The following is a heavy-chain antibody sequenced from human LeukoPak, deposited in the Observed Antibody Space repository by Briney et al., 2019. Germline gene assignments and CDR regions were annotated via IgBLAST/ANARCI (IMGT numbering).Heavy chain of an antibody. D-gene: IGHD2-15*01. CDR1: GFTFSDYY. Sequence: PGGSLRLSCAASGFTFSDYYMSWIRQAPGKGLEWVSYISSSSSYTNYADSVEGRFTISRDNAKNLVFLQLSSLRAEDTAVYYCARMTGGLWDYWGQGTLVTVSS. V-gene: IGHV3-11*03. J-gene: IGHJ4*02. CDR3: ARMTGGLWDY. CDR2: ISSSSSYT.